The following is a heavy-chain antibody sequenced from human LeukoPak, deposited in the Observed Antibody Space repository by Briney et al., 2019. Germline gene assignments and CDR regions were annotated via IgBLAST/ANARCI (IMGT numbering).Heavy chain of an antibody. V-gene: IGHV1-18*01. CDR3: ARVISDLPWGMDV. CDR2: ISAYNGNT. CDR1: GYTFSNYG. Sequence: RASVTVSCTASGYTFSNYGITWVRQAPGQGLEWMGWISAYNGNTNYGQQLQGRVTMTTDTSTSTAYMELRSLRSDDTAVYYCARVISDLPWGMDVWGQGTTVTVSS. J-gene: IGHJ6*02. D-gene: IGHD2/OR15-2a*01.